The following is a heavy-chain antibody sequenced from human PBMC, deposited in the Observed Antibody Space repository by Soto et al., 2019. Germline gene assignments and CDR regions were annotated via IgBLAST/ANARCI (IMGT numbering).Heavy chain of an antibody. CDR2: IKHGGSS. J-gene: IGHJ3*02. CDR1: AGSFSHYY. V-gene: IGHV4-34*01. Sequence: QVQQQPWGAGLLKPSETLSLTCTVYAGSFSHYYWNWIRQSPGKGLEWIGKIKHGGSSSYNPSLRSRVSISVNMSKNQISLTLSSVTAADTAVYYCARGGSSDWQVALDIWGQGTMVPVSS. CDR3: ARGGSSDWQVALDI. D-gene: IGHD6-19*01.